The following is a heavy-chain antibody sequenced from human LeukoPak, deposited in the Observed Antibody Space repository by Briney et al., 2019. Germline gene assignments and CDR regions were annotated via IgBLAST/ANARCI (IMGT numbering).Heavy chain of an antibody. J-gene: IGHJ4*02. V-gene: IGHV4-59*01. CDR3: ARDPSGYSYGGYFDY. Sequence: ESLSLTCTVSGGSISSYYWSWIRQPPGKGLEWIGYIYYSGSTNYNPSIKRRVSMSVDPSKNQFSLKLSSVTAADTAVYYCARDPSGYSYGGYFDYWGQGTLVTVSS. CDR1: GGSISSYY. CDR2: IYYSGST. D-gene: IGHD5-18*01.